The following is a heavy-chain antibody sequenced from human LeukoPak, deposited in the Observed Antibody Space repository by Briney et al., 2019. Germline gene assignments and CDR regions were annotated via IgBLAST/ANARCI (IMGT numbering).Heavy chain of an antibody. CDR3: ARVPKRTSRDGYNLGY. D-gene: IGHD5-24*01. J-gene: IGHJ4*02. Sequence: ASVKVSCKASGYTFTSYDINWVRQATGQGLEWMGWMNPNSGNTGYAQKFQGRVTMTRNISISTAYMELSSLRSEDTAVYYCARVPKRTSRDGYNLGYWGQGTLVTVSS. CDR1: GYTFTSYD. V-gene: IGHV1-8*01. CDR2: MNPNSGNT.